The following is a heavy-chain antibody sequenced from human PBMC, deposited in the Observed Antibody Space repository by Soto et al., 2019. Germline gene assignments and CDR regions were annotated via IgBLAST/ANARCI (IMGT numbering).Heavy chain of an antibody. J-gene: IGHJ6*02. CDR2: INPSGGST. Sequence: NESGCNFRMQYMPWMKQAPGQGLEWMGIINPSGGSTSYAQKFQGRVTMTRDTSTSTVYMELSSLRSEDTAVYYCARDQGTAAAGPYYYYYGMGVCGQ. CDR1: GCNFRMQY. CDR3: ARDQGTAAAGPYYYYYGMGV. V-gene: IGHV1-46*01. D-gene: IGHD6-13*01.